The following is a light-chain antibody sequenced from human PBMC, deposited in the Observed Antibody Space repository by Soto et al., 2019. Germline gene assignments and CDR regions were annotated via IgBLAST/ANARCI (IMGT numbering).Light chain of an antibody. Sequence: DIQMTQSPPSLSASVGDKVTITCQSSHDIGNSLNCYQDKPGQPPKLVIYDEYNLETGFPSTFSGNGYGTDFTSTISSLRPEDIATYYCQKSDHLPLFGPGTKVDIK. CDR3: QKSDHLPL. CDR2: DEY. CDR1: HDIGNS. J-gene: IGKJ3*01. V-gene: IGKV1-33*01.